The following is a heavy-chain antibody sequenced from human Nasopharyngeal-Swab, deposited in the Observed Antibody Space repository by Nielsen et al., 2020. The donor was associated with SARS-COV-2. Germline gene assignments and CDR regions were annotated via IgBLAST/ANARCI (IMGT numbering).Heavy chain of an antibody. Sequence: SLKISCEASGFTFDDYAMYWVRQAPGKGVEWVSGISWNGNIRGHADSVEGRFTISRDNAKSSLYLQMNSLRVEDTALYYCARENNWEALRYFDLWGRGTLVTVSS. CDR2: ISWNGNIR. CDR1: GFTFDDYA. J-gene: IGHJ2*01. CDR3: ARENNWEALRYFDL. D-gene: IGHD1-20*01. V-gene: IGHV3-9*01.